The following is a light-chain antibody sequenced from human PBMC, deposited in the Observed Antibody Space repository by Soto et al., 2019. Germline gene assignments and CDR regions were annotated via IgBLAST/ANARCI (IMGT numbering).Light chain of an antibody. CDR2: DSS. CDR1: QNVGNY. CDR3: QQRADWPLT. V-gene: IGKV3-11*01. Sequence: EIVLTQSPDTLSLFPGERATLSCRASQNVGNYLAWYQEKPGQAPRLLISDSSNRATGIPARFSGSGSGTDFTLTISGLEPDDFALYFCQQRADWPLTLGPGTKVDTK. J-gene: IGKJ3*01.